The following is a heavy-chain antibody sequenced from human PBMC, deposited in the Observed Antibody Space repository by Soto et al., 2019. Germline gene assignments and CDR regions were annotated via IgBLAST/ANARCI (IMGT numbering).Heavy chain of an antibody. V-gene: IGHV4-30-4*01. CDR3: ARGRYCLTGRCFPNWFDS. J-gene: IGHJ5*01. CDR1: GDSISTVDYF. Sequence: SETLSLACSVSGDSISTVDYFWAWVRQPPGQALEYIGYIYKSATTYYNPSFESRVAISLDTSKSQFSLNVTSLTAADTAVYFCARGRYCLTGRCFPNWFDSWGQGTLVTVSS. CDR2: IYKSATT. D-gene: IGHD2-15*01.